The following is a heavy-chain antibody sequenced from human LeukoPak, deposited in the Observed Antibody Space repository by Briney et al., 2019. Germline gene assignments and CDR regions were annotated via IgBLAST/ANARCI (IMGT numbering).Heavy chain of an antibody. CDR1: GFTFDDYA. Sequence: GRSLRLSCAASGFTFDDYAMHWVRQAPGKGLEWVSGISWNSGSIGYADSVKGRFTISRDNSKNTLYLQMNSLRAEDTAVYYCAKDLERGDYGDYYYYYYGMDVWGQGTTVTVSS. D-gene: IGHD4-17*01. CDR2: ISWNSGSI. V-gene: IGHV3-9*01. J-gene: IGHJ6*02. CDR3: AKDLERGDYGDYYYYYYGMDV.